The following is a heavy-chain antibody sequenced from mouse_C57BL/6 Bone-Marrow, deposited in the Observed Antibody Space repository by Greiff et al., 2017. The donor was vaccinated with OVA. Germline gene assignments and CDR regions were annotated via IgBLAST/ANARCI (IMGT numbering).Heavy chain of an antibody. Sequence: VQGVESGPGLVQPSQSLSITCTVSGFSLTSYGVHWVRQSPGKGLEWLGVIWSGGSTDYNAAFISRLSISKDNSKSQVFFKMNSLQADDTAIYYCARNLLWLRRGAMDYWGQGTSVTVSS. V-gene: IGHV2-2*01. J-gene: IGHJ4*01. CDR3: ARNLLWLRRGAMDY. CDR1: GFSLTSYG. CDR2: IWSGGST. D-gene: IGHD2-2*01.